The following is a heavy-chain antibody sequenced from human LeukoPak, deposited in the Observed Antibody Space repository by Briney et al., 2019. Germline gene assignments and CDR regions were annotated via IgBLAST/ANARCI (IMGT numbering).Heavy chain of an antibody. CDR3: AKEGEEGSYDFSLFDP. CDR1: GFTFSSYA. V-gene: IGHV3-23*01. CDR2: ISGSGGST. D-gene: IGHD3-3*01. J-gene: IGHJ5*02. Sequence: GGSLRLSCAASGFTFSSYAMNWVRQAPGKGLEWVSAISGSGGSTYYADSVKGRFTISRDNSKSTLYLQMNSLRAEDTAVYYCAKEGEEGSYDFSLFDPWGQGTLVTVSS.